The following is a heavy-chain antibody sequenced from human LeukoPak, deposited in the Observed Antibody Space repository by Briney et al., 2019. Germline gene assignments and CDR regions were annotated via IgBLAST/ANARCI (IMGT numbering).Heavy chain of an antibody. J-gene: IGHJ6*03. D-gene: IGHD2-2*02. CDR2: INPNSGGT. CDR3: ARAGHGMVVVVPAAILDYYYYMDV. Sequence: ASVKVSCEASGYTFTGYYMHWVRQAPGQGLEWMGWINPNSGGTNYAQKFQGRVTMTRDTSISTAYMELSRLRSDDTAVYYCARAGHGMVVVVPAAILDYYYYMDVWGKGTTVTVSS. CDR1: GYTFTGYY. V-gene: IGHV1-2*02.